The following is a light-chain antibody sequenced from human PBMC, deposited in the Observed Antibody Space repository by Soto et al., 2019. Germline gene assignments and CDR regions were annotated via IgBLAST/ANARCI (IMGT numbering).Light chain of an antibody. Sequence: QSVLTQPPSASGTPGQRVTISCSGGSANIGEKTVSWYQQFPGTAPTLLIYDDNHRPSGVPVRFSGSKSGTSVSLAISGLRSEDEATYYCATWDDSLDDPVVFGGGTKLTVL. V-gene: IGLV1-44*01. CDR1: SANIGEKT. CDR2: DDN. CDR3: ATWDDSLDDPVV. J-gene: IGLJ2*01.